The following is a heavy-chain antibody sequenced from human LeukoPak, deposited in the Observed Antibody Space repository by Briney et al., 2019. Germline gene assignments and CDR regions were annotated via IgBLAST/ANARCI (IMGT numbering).Heavy chain of an antibody. V-gene: IGHV1-69*05. CDR2: IIPIFGTA. D-gene: IGHD6-19*01. Sequence: SVKVSCKASGGTFSSYSISWVRQAPGQGLEWMGRIIPIFGTANYAQKFQGRVTITTDESTSTAYMELSSLRSEDTAVYYCASPGPAYSSGWYWFDPWGQGTLVTVSS. J-gene: IGHJ5*02. CDR1: GGTFSSYS. CDR3: ASPGPAYSSGWYWFDP.